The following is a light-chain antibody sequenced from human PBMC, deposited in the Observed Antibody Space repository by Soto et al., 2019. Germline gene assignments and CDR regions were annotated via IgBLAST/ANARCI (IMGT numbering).Light chain of an antibody. CDR1: PSVGSS. Sequence: EIVMTQAPATLSLPPGEGATLSCRASPSVGSSLAWYQQKPGQAPRLLIYDASNRATGIPARFSGSGSGTDFTLTITSLEPEDFAVYYCQQRGNWPITFGQGTRLEIK. CDR2: DAS. V-gene: IGKV3-11*01. CDR3: QQRGNWPIT. J-gene: IGKJ5*01.